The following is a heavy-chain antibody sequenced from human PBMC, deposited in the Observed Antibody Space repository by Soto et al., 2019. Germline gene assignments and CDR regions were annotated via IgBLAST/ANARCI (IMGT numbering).Heavy chain of an antibody. V-gene: IGHV1-3*01. J-gene: IGHJ4*02. Sequence: ASVKVSCKASGYTFTSYAMHWVRQSPGQRLEWMGWINAGNGNTKYSQKFQGRVTITRDTSASTAYMELSSLRSEDTAVYYCARDAMTTEFDYWGQGTLVTVSS. D-gene: IGHD4-4*01. CDR3: ARDAMTTEFDY. CDR2: INAGNGNT. CDR1: GYTFTSYA.